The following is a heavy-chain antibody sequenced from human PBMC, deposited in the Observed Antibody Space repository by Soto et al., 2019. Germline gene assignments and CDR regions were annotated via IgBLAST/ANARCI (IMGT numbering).Heavy chain of an antibody. J-gene: IGHJ5*02. CDR3: ARDPGKNNWFDP. CDR1: GGSISSYY. CDR2: IYYIGST. V-gene: IGHV4-59*01. Sequence: ASETLSLTCTVSGGSISSYYWSWIRQPPGKGLEWIGYIYYIGSTNYNPSLKSRVTISVDTSKNQFSLKLSSVTAADTAVYYCARDPGKNNWFDPWGQGTLVTVSS. D-gene: IGHD3-10*01.